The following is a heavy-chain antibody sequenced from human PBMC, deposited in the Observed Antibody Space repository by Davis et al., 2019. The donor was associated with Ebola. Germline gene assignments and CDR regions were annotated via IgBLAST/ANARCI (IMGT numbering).Heavy chain of an antibody. CDR1: GGSFSGYY. J-gene: IGHJ4*02. V-gene: IGHV4-34*01. CDR3: ARAGGYFDWLLYRPIDY. CDR2: INHSGST. D-gene: IGHD3-9*01. Sequence: SQTLSLTCAVYGGSFSGYYWSWIRQPPGKGLEWIGEINHSGSTNYNPSLKSRVTISVDRSKNQFSLKLSSVTAADTAVYYCARAGGYFDWLLYRPIDYWGQGTLVTVSS.